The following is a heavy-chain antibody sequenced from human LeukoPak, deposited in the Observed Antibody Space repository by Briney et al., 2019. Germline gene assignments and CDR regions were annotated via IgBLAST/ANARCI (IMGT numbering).Heavy chain of an antibody. CDR3: ARGQLLGGGYYYYYMDV. CDR1: GYTFTSYD. J-gene: IGHJ6*03. CDR2: IIPIFGTA. Sequence: SVKVSCKASGYTFTSYDINWVRQATGQGFEWMGRIIPIFGTANYAQKFQGRVTITTDESTSTAYMELSSLRSEDTAVYYCARGQLLGGGYYYYYMDVWGKGTTVTVSS. D-gene: IGHD1-26*01. V-gene: IGHV1-69*05.